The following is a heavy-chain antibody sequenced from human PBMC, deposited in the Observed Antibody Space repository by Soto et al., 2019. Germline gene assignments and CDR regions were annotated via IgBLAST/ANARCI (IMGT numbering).Heavy chain of an antibody. CDR1: GYTFTSYG. J-gene: IGHJ6*03. CDR3: ARAWGYCSGGSCYHYYMDV. CDR2: ISAYNGNT. D-gene: IGHD2-15*01. V-gene: IGHV1-18*01. Sequence: ASVKVSCKASGYTFTSYGISWVRQAPGQGLEWMGWISAYNGNTNYAQKLQGRVTMTTDTSTSTAYMELRGLRSDDTAVYYCARAWGYCSGGSCYHYYMDVWGKGTTVTVSS.